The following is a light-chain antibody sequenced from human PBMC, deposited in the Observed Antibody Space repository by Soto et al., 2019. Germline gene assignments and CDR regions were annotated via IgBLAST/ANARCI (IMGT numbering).Light chain of an antibody. Sequence: QSVLTQPASVSGSPGQSITISCTGTTSDIGGYKYVSWYQHHPGKAPKLIIYEVTNRPSGLSNRFSGSKSGNTASLTISGLQAEDEADYYCSSYTSSTTWVFGGGTKLTVL. CDR2: EVT. CDR1: TSDIGGYKY. V-gene: IGLV2-14*01. J-gene: IGLJ3*02. CDR3: SSYTSSTTWV.